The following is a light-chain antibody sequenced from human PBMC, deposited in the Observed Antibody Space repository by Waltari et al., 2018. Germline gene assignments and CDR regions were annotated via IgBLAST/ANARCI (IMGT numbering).Light chain of an antibody. CDR3: QQYGSSPRT. CDR2: GAS. Sequence: EIVLTQSTGNLSLSPGERVTLSCRASHSVSSSYLAWYQQKPGQAPRLLIYGASSRATGIPDRFSGSGSGTDFTLTISRLEPEDFAVYYCQQYGSSPRTFGQGTKVEIK. V-gene: IGKV3-20*01. CDR1: HSVSSSY. J-gene: IGKJ1*01.